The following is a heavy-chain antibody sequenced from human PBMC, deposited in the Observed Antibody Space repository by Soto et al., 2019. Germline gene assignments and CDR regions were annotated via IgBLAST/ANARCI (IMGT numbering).Heavy chain of an antibody. J-gene: IGHJ4*02. CDR1: GFSLYSYV. Sequence: QAQLVESGGGVVQPGGSLRLSCVASGFSLYSYVIHWVRQTTGKVLQWVAVISIDGTRTYYADSVKGRFTVARDNSKNTQYLQMYGLTIADTAIYYCVRDLGSSDLDHWGQGTLVTVSS. D-gene: IGHD6-13*01. CDR2: ISIDGTRT. V-gene: IGHV3-30*01. CDR3: VRDLGSSDLDH.